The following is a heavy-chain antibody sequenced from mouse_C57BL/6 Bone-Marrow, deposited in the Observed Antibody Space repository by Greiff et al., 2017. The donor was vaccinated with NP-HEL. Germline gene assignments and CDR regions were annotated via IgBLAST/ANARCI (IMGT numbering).Heavy chain of an antibody. Sequence: VQLQQSGAELVRPGASVKLSCTPSGFNFKAYYMHWVKQRPEQGLGGIGRINPGDGVPKYAPSFQGKATLPATTSSNTAYLQLSSLTSEDTAVYYCTTGVYYDYDGYAMDYWGQGTSVTVSS. J-gene: IGHJ4*01. CDR2: INPGDGVP. D-gene: IGHD2-4*01. V-gene: IGHV14-1*01. CDR1: GFNFKAYY. CDR3: TTGVYYDYDGYAMDY.